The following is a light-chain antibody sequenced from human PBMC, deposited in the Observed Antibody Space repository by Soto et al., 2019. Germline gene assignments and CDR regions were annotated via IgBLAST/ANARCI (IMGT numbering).Light chain of an antibody. V-gene: IGLV2-14*01. CDR3: ASFRSGTILV. J-gene: IGLJ1*01. Sequence: QSVLTQPDSVSGSPGQSVTISCTGPRXDIGDSNFISWYQQSPGKAPRLLIYEVNNRPSGVSRRFSGSKAGNTASLTISGLLEDDEADYFCASFRSGTILVFGSGTKVILL. CDR1: RXDIGDSNF. CDR2: EVN.